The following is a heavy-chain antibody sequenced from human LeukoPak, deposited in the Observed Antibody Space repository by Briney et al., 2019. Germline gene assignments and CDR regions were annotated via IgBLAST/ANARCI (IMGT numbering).Heavy chain of an antibody. CDR1: GYTFTSYG. Sequence: GASVKVSCKASGYTFTSYGISWVRQAPGQGLEWMGWISAYNGNTNYAQKLQGRVTMTTDTSTSTAYMELRSLRSDDTAVYYCARDYYGSGSYLFDYWGQGTLVTVSS. CDR2: ISAYNGNT. CDR3: ARDYYGSGSYLFDY. V-gene: IGHV1-18*01. D-gene: IGHD3-10*01. J-gene: IGHJ4*02.